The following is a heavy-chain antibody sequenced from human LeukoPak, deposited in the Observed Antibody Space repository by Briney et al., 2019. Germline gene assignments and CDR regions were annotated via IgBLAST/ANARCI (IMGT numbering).Heavy chain of an antibody. V-gene: IGHV3-15*01. CDR2: IKSKTNGGTT. J-gene: IGHJ4*02. D-gene: IGHD2-15*01. CDR1: EFTFSNAW. Sequence: GGSLRLSCAASEFTFSNAWMNWVRQAPGKGLEWVGRIKSKTNGGTTDYAAPVKGRFTISRDDSKNTLYLQMNSLKTEDTAVYFCTTVTVCTGSSCPGASDYWGQGTLVTVSS. CDR3: TTVTVCTGSSCPGASDY.